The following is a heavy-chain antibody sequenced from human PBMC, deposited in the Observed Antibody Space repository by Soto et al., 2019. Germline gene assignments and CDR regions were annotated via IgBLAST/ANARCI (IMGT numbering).Heavy chain of an antibody. J-gene: IGHJ6*02. Sequence: QVQLVQSGAEVKKPGSSVKVSCKASGGTFGSYAISWVRQAPGQGLEWMGGIIPIFGTADYAQKFQGRVTITADESTSTAYMELSSLRSEDTAVYYCALHYGSGSNYYYYGMDVWGQGTTVTVSS. D-gene: IGHD3-10*01. V-gene: IGHV1-69*12. CDR3: ALHYGSGSNYYYYGMDV. CDR2: IIPIFGTA. CDR1: GGTFGSYA.